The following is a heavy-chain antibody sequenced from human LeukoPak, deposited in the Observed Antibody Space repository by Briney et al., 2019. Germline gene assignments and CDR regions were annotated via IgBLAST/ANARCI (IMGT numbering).Heavy chain of an antibody. CDR3: AKDKGPDGDSYYYYYYGMDV. CDR2: FDPEDGET. D-gene: IGHD4-17*01. Sequence: GASVKVSCKVSGYTLTELSMHWVRQAPGKGLEWMGGFDPEDGETIYAQKFQGRVTVTEDTSTDTAYMELSSLRSEDTAVYYCAKDKGPDGDSYYYYYYGMDVWGQGTTVTVSS. J-gene: IGHJ6*02. V-gene: IGHV1-24*01. CDR1: GYTLTELS.